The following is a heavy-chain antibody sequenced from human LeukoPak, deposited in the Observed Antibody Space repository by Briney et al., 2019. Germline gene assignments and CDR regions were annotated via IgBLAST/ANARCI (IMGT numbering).Heavy chain of an antibody. D-gene: IGHD3-10*01. J-gene: IGHJ4*02. Sequence: GESLKISCKGSGYSFTTYWIGWVRQMPGKGLEWMGIIYPGDSDTRYSPSFQGQVTISADKSISTAYLQWSSLKASDTAIYYCASLNYGSGSYFPNWGRGTLVTVSS. CDR3: ASLNYGSGSYFPN. V-gene: IGHV5-51*01. CDR2: IYPGDSDT. CDR1: GYSFTTYW.